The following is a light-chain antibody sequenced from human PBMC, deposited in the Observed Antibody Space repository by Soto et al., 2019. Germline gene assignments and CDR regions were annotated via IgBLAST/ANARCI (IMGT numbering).Light chain of an antibody. CDR2: EVS. Sequence: QSVLTQPASVSGSPGQSNTISCTGTSSDVGGYNYVSWYQQHPGKAPKLMIYEVSNRPSGVSNRFSGSKSGNTASLTISGLQAADEADYYCSSYTSSGTLVFGTGTKVTVL. CDR1: SSDVGGYNY. V-gene: IGLV2-14*01. CDR3: SSYTSSGTLV. J-gene: IGLJ1*01.